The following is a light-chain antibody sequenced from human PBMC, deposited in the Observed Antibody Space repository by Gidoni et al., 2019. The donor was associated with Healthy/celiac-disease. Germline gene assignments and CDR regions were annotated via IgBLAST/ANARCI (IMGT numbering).Light chain of an antibody. CDR1: SSDVGGYNY. Sequence: QSALTQPASVSGSPGPSLTISCTGTSSDVGGYNYVSWYQQHPGNAPKLMIYEVSHRPSGVSNRFSGSKSGNTASLTISGLQAEDEADYYCSSYTSSSSPVFGTGTKVTVL. CDR3: SSYTSSSSPV. V-gene: IGLV2-14*01. J-gene: IGLJ1*01. CDR2: EVS.